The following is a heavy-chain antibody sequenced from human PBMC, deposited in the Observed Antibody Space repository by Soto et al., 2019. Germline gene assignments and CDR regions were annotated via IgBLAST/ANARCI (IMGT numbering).Heavy chain of an antibody. CDR2: ISYDGSNK. V-gene: IGHV3-30*18. CDR1: GFTFSTYG. D-gene: IGHD4-17*01. J-gene: IGHJ4*02. Sequence: QVQLVESGGGVVQPGRSLRLSCAASGFTFSTYGMHWVRQAPGKGLEWVAVISYDGSNKYYADSVKGRFTISRDNSKNTLYLQMNSLSTEDTAVYYCAKLPYGDYASFDYWGQGTLVTVSS. CDR3: AKLPYGDYASFDY.